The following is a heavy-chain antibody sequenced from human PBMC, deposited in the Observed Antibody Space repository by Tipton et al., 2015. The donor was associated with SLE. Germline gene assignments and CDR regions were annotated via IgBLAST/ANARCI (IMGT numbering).Heavy chain of an antibody. J-gene: IGHJ4*02. CDR1: GGSISSGAYY. CDR2: ISYSGST. D-gene: IGHD4-17*01. CDR3: ARDGGTTGYFDF. V-gene: IGHV4-31*03. Sequence: TLSLTCTVSGGSISSGAYYWNWIRQHPGKGLEWIGYISYSGSTYYNPSLKSRVTISVDTSKNQFSLKLSSVTAADTAVYYCARDGGTTGYFDFWGQGTLVTVSS.